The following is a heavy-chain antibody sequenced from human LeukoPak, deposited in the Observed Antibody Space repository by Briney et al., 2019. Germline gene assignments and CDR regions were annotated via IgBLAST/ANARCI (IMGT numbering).Heavy chain of an antibody. V-gene: IGHV4-30-2*01. Sequence: SETLSLTCTVSGGSVSSGSYYWSWIRQPPGKGLEWIGYIYHSGSTYYNPSLKSRVTISVDRSKNQLSLKLSSVTAADTAVYYCARGSSSLGGYDAFDIWGQGTMVTVSS. CDR2: IYHSGST. CDR1: GGSVSSGSYY. D-gene: IGHD6-6*01. J-gene: IGHJ3*02. CDR3: ARGSSSLGGYDAFDI.